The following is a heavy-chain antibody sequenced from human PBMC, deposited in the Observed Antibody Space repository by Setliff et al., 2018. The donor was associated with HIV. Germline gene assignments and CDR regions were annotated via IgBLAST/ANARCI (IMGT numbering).Heavy chain of an antibody. Sequence: ASVKVSCKTSGGTFSIFSITWVRQAPGQGLEWMGMINPSGGSTTYAQKFQGRVTMTRDTSTSTVYMELSSLRSEDTAVYYCARDAFDYTAYYYSYMDVWGKGTTVTVSS. CDR1: GGTFSIFS. D-gene: IGHD4-4*01. CDR2: INPSGGST. CDR3: ARDAFDYTAYYYSYMDV. J-gene: IGHJ6*03. V-gene: IGHV1-46*01.